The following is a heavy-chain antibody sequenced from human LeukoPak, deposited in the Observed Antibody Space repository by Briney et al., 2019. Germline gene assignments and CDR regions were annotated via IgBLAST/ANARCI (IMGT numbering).Heavy chain of an antibody. J-gene: IGHJ4*02. D-gene: IGHD6-13*01. CDR1: GFTFSSYA. Sequence: GGSLRLSCAASGFTFSSYAMSWVRQASGKGLEWVSTISASGGNTFYADSVKGRFTISRDNSKNTLHLQMNSLRAEDTAVYYCAKDGRVEQQLYYFDYWGQGALVTVSS. CDR3: AKDGRVEQQLYYFDY. V-gene: IGHV3-23*01. CDR2: ISASGGNT.